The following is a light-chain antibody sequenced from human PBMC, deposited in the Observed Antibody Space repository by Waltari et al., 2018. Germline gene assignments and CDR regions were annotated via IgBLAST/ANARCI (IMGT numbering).Light chain of an antibody. J-gene: IGKJ2*03. Sequence: EIVMTQSPATLSVSPGERATLSCRASQSVSRNLALYQQKRGQPPRLLIFGASTRATDIPARFSGSGSGTEFTLTISSLQSEDFAIYYCQQYNNWPSPYSFGQGTKLEIK. CDR1: QSVSRN. CDR2: GAS. V-gene: IGKV3-15*01. CDR3: QQYNNWPSPYS.